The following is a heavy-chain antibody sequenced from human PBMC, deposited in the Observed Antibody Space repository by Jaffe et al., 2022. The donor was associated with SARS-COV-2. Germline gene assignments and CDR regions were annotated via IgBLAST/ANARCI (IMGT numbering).Heavy chain of an antibody. CDR3: ARQAAEVSYGMDV. CDR2: IKQDGSAK. J-gene: IGHJ6*02. CDR1: GFTISTYW. D-gene: IGHD2-15*01. V-gene: IGHV3-7*03. Sequence: EVQLVESGGGLVQPGGSLRLSCVASGFTISTYWVTWVRQAPGKGLEWVANIKQDGSAKWYVDSVKGRFTISRDNAENSLSLQMTGLTAEDTAVYYCARQAAEVSYGMDVWGQGTTVTVSS.